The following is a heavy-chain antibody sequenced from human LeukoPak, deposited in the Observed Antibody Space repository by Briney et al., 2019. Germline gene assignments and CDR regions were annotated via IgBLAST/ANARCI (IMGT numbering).Heavy chain of an antibody. J-gene: IGHJ4*02. V-gene: IGHV1-18*01. Sequence: ASVKVSCKASGYKFTRFGFTWVRQAPGQGLECIGWISAFNGNTKYAQKFQDRSYMTTDKSTHTAYMKLRNLTFDNTDIYYSARDAEVRYWSTGNCDRGANDYWGQGTLVTVSS. CDR1: GYKFTRFG. CDR2: ISAFNGNT. D-gene: IGHD1-1*01. CDR3: ARDAEVRYWSTGNCDRGANDY.